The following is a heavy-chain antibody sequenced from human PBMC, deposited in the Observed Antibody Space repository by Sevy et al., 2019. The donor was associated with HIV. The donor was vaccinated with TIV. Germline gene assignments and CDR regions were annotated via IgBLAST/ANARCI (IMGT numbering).Heavy chain of an antibody. J-gene: IGHJ3*02. CDR3: ARGIAARLDAFDI. CDR2: IIHIFGTA. D-gene: IGHD6-6*01. CDR1: GGTFSSYA. Sequence: ASVKVSCKASGGTFSSYAISWVRQAPGQGLEWMGGIIHIFGTANYAQKFQGRVTITADESTSTAYMELSSLRSEDTAVYYCARGIAARLDAFDIWGQGTMVTVSS. V-gene: IGHV1-69*13.